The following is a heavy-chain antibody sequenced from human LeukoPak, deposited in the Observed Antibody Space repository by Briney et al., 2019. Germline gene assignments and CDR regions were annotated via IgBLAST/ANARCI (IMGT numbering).Heavy chain of an antibody. V-gene: IGHV1-2*02. CDR3: ARDPGVAGLYYYYYYYMDV. Sequence: GASVKVSCKASGYTFTGYYMHWVRQAPGQGLEWMGWINPNSGCTNYAQKLQGRVNMTRDTSISTAYMELSRLRSDDTAVYYCARDPGVAGLYYYYYYYMDVWGKGTTVTVSS. J-gene: IGHJ6*03. CDR1: GYTFTGYY. D-gene: IGHD6-19*01. CDR2: INPNSGCT.